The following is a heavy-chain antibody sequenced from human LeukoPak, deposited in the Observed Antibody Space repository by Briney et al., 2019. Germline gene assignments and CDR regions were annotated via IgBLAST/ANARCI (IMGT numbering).Heavy chain of an antibody. CDR3: ARVTGYIVEDYFDY. CDR2: IYYSGST. J-gene: IGHJ4*02. V-gene: IGHV4-61*01. Sequence: KASQTLSLTCTVSGGSISSGSYYWSWIRQPPGKGLEWIGYIYYSGSTNYNPSLKSRVTISVDTSKNQFSLRLSSVTAADTAVYYCARVTGYIVEDYFDYWGQGTLVTVSS. D-gene: IGHD3-22*01. CDR1: GGSISSGSYY.